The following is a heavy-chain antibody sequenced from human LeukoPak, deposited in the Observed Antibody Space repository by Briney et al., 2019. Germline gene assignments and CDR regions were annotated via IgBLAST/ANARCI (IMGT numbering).Heavy chain of an antibody. V-gene: IGHV1-46*01. CDR2: INPSGGST. J-gene: IGHJ5*02. Sequence: ASVKVSCKXSGYTFTSYYMHWVRQAPRQGLEWMGLINPSGGSTSYLQKFQGRVTMTRDTSTSTVYMELSSLRSEDTAVYYCARGVNMITFGGVIVIPVLWWFDPWGQGTLVTVSS. CDR3: ARGVNMITFGGVIVIPVLWWFDP. D-gene: IGHD3-16*02. CDR1: GYTFTSYY.